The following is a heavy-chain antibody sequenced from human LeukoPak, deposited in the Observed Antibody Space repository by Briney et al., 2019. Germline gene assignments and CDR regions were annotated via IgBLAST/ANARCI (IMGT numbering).Heavy chain of an antibody. Sequence: GSLRLSSSASRFTCRNFAMHWVRPAPGNGLEYVSSISSSGYSTYYADSVKGRFTISRDNYKNTLHLQMSSLRAEDTAVYYCVKDRWVDYWGQGTLVTVSS. D-gene: IGHD4-23*01. CDR3: VKDRWVDY. J-gene: IGHJ4*02. V-gene: IGHV3-64D*09. CDR1: RFTCRNFA. CDR2: ISSSGYST.